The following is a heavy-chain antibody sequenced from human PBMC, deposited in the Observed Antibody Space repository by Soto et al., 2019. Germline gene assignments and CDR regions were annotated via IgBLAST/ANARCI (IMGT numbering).Heavy chain of an antibody. J-gene: IGHJ4*02. V-gene: IGHV4-34*12. Sequence: SETLSLTCTVYARSFSGYYWSWIRQPPGKGLEWIGEVIHTGRTNYNPSLKGRVTISVDTSKNQFSLKLSSVTAADTAVYYCARDKRGWTYFGYWGQGTLVTVSS. D-gene: IGHD6-19*01. CDR3: ARDKRGWTYFGY. CDR1: ARSFSGYY. CDR2: VIHTGRT.